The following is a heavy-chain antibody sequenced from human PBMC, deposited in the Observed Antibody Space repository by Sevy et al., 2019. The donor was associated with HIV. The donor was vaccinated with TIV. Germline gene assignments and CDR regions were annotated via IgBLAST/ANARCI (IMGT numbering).Heavy chain of an antibody. CDR2: ITGSSDYI. CDR1: GFSFSNYN. V-gene: IGHV3-21*06. Sequence: GGSLRLSCAASGFSFSNYNMNWVRQAPGKGLEWVSSITGSSDYIYYADSVKGRFTISRDNAKNSLYLRMNSLKTEDTAVYYCAKWDADLSWYFDYWGQGILVTVSS. D-gene: IGHD1-26*01. CDR3: AKWDADLSWYFDY. J-gene: IGHJ4*02.